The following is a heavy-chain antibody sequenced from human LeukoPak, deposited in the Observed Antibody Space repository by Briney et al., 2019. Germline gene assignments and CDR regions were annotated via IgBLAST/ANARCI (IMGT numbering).Heavy chain of an antibody. D-gene: IGHD3-10*01. J-gene: IGHJ5*02. CDR2: IRSDGST. CDR1: GFTFSRFE. Sequence: SGGSLRLSCVASGFTFSRFELNWVRQTPGKGLMWVSRIRSDGSTIYADSVKGRFTISRDNAKNMVYLQMNSLRAEDTAMYYCARAITYFYGSVTYDWFDPWGQGTLVTVSS. CDR3: ARAITYFYGSVTYDWFDP. V-gene: IGHV3-74*01.